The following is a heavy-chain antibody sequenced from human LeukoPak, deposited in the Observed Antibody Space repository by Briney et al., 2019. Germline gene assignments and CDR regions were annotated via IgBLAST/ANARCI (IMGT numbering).Heavy chain of an antibody. V-gene: IGHV3-30*02. CDR2: IRYDGSNK. Sequence: QPGGSLRLSCAASGFTFSSYGMHWVRQAPGKGLEWVAFIRYDGSNKYYADSVKGRFTISRDNSKNTLYLQMNSLRAGDTAVYYCANIGTYGDPSDYWGQGTLVTVSS. CDR3: ANIGTYGDPSDY. J-gene: IGHJ4*02. CDR1: GFTFSSYG. D-gene: IGHD4-17*01.